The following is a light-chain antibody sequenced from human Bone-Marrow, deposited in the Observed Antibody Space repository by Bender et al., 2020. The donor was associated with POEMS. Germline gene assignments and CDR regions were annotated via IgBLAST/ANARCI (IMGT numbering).Light chain of an antibody. CDR1: SSNIGAGYD. CDR2: GNN. J-gene: IGLJ3*02. CDR3: AVWDDSLNGWV. V-gene: IGLV1-40*01. Sequence: QSVLPQPPSVSGAPGQRVTIPCPGSSSNIGAGYDVHWYQQVPGTAPKLLIYGNNSRPSGVPDRFSGSRSGTSASLASSGLQSEDEADYYCAVWDDSLNGWVFGGGTKLTVL.